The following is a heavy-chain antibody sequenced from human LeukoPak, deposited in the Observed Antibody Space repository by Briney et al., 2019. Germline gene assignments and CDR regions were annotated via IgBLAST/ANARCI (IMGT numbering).Heavy chain of an antibody. D-gene: IGHD5-18*01. CDR1: GGSFSGYY. J-gene: IGHJ5*02. CDR3: ARDHTATRGFDP. CDR2: INHSGST. V-gene: IGHV4-34*01. Sequence: SETLSLTCAVYGGSFSGYYWSWIRQPPGKGLEWIGEINHSGSTNYNPSLKSRVTISVDTSKNQFSLKLSSVTAADTAVYYCARDHTATRGFDPWGQGTLVTVSS.